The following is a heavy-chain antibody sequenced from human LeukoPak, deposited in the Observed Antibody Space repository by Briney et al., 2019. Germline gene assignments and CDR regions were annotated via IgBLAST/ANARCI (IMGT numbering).Heavy chain of an antibody. CDR3: ARGQWLGIWDHFDY. Sequence: PGRSLRLSCAASGFTFSSYSMNWVRQAPGKGLEWVSYISSSSSTIYYADSVKGRFTISRDNAKNSLYLQMNSLRAEDTAVYYCARGQWLGIWDHFDYWGQGTLVTVSS. D-gene: IGHD6-19*01. CDR2: ISSSSSTI. J-gene: IGHJ4*02. V-gene: IGHV3-48*01. CDR1: GFTFSSYS.